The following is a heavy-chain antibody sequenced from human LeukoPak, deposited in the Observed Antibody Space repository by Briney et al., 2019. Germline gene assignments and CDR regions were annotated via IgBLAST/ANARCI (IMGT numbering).Heavy chain of an antibody. CDR2: INPNSGGT. CDR3: ARSPYYYDSSGYYPSDGYFDY. D-gene: IGHD3-22*01. Sequence: ASVKVSCKASGYTFTGYYMQWVRQAPGQGLEWMGWINPNSGGTNYAQKFQGRVTMTRDTSISTAYMELSRLRSDDTAVYYCARSPYYYDSSGYYPSDGYFDYWGQGTLVTVSS. CDR1: GYTFTGYY. J-gene: IGHJ4*02. V-gene: IGHV1-2*02.